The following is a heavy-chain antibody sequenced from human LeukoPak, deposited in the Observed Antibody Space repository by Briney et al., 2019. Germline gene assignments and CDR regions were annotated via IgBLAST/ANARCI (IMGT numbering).Heavy chain of an antibody. CDR1: GNTFTSYD. J-gene: IGHJ4*02. Sequence: ASVKVSCKASGNTFTSYDINWVRRATGQGLEWMGWMNPNSGNTGFAQKFQGRVSMTRNTSITTAYMELSSLRSEDTAVYYCARGNTYYYDSSGYPDRYWGQGTLVTVSS. CDR3: ARGNTYYYDSSGYPDRY. CDR2: MNPNSGNT. V-gene: IGHV1-8*01. D-gene: IGHD3-22*01.